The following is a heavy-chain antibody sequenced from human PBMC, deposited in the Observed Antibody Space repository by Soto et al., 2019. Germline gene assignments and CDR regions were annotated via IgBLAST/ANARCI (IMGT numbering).Heavy chain of an antibody. D-gene: IGHD2-15*01. V-gene: IGHV4-39*01. J-gene: IGHJ5*02. CDR3: ARRPLVVVVAATIGWFDP. CDR1: GGSISSSSYY. CDR2: IYYSGST. Sequence: PSETLSLTCPVSGGSISSSSYYWGWIRQPPGKGPEWIGSIYYSGSTYYNPSLKSRVTISVDTSKNQFSLKLSSVTAADTAVYYCARRPLVVVVAATIGWFDPWGQGTLVTVSS.